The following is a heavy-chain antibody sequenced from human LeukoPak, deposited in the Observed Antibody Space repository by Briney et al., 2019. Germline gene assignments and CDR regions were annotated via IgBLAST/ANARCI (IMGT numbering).Heavy chain of an antibody. CDR1: GFTFSSYE. J-gene: IGHJ6*04. CDR2: ISSGSTI. D-gene: IGHD3-10*02. Sequence: GGSPILSCAASGFTFSSYEMNWVRQAPGKGLEWVSYISSGSTIYYADSVKGRFTISRDNAKNSLYLQMNSLRAEDTAVYYCAELGITMIGGVWGKGTTVTISS. V-gene: IGHV3-48*03. CDR3: AELGITMIGGV.